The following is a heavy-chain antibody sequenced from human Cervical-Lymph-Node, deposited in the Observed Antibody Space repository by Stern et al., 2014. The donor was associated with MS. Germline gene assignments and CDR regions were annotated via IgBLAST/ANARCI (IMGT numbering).Heavy chain of an antibody. D-gene: IGHD3-16*01. Sequence: VQLVESGAEVKKPGSSVKVSCKASGGISWVRQAPGQGLEWMGGVIPFVGTSNYAQKFQGRVTITEDKATNTAYLELNSLRGDDTAVYYCARGGGDNWFDPWGQGTLVTVSS. V-gene: IGHV1-69*06. J-gene: IGHJ5*02. CDR1: GG. CDR2: VIPFVGTS. CDR3: ARGGGDNWFDP.